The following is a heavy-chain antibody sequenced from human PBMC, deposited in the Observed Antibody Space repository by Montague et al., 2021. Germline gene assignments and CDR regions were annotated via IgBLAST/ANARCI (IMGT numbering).Heavy chain of an antibody. Sequence: SLRLSCAASGFTFSTFPMHWVRQAPGKGLEWVALISHDGSNKYYADSVWGRFTVSRDNSKNTLYLQTSSLRADDTAVYYCARWRVYYDSSGYAAWGRGTLVTVSS. CDR2: ISHDGSNK. V-gene: IGHV3-30-3*01. CDR1: GFTFSTFP. D-gene: IGHD3-22*01. CDR3: ARWRVYYDSSGYAA. J-gene: IGHJ5*02.